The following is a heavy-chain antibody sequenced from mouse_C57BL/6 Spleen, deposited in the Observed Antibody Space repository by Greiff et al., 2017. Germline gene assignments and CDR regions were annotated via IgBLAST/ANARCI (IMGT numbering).Heavy chain of an antibody. CDR2: ISSGGDYI. CDR1: GFTFSSYA. D-gene: IGHD2-10*01. CDR3: TRSYSYYFDY. J-gene: IGHJ2*01. Sequence: EVKLMESGEGLVKPGGSLKLSCAASGFTFSSYAMSWVRQTPETRLEWVAYISSGGDYIYYADTVKGRFTISRDNARNTLYLQMSSLKSEYTAMYYCTRSYSYYFDYWGQGTTLTVSS. V-gene: IGHV5-9-1*02.